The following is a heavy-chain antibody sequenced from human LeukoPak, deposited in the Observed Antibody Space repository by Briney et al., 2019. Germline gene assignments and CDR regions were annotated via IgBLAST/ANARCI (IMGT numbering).Heavy chain of an antibody. CDR3: ARNIAVADL. CDR2: INHSGST. D-gene: IGHD6-19*01. J-gene: IGHJ4*02. Sequence: PSETLSLTCAVYGGSFSGYYWSWIRQPPGKGLEWIGEINHSGSTNYNPSLKSRVTMSVDTSKNQFSLKLSSVTAADTAVYYCARNIAVADLWGQGTLVTVSS. V-gene: IGHV4-34*01. CDR1: GGSFSGYY.